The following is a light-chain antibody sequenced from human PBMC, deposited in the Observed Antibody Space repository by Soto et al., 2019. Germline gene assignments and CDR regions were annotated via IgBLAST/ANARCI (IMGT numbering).Light chain of an antibody. CDR1: QSVGSY. J-gene: IGKJ1*01. CDR2: GAS. Sequence: DIVLTQSPGTLSLSPGERATLSCRASQSVGSYLAWYRQKPGQAPRLLMYGASNRATDIPDRFSGSGSGTDFTLTISRLEPEDFAVYYCQHYGSSPWTFGQGTKVGIK. V-gene: IGKV3-20*01. CDR3: QHYGSSPWT.